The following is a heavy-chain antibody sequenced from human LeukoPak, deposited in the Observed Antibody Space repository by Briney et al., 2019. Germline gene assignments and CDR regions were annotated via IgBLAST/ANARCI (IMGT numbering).Heavy chain of an antibody. V-gene: IGHV1-8*01. CDR3: ARGFAPNFYGDYFYYYYGMDV. D-gene: IGHD4-17*01. Sequence: ASVKVSCKASGYTFTSYDINWVRQATGQGLEWMGWMNPNSGNTGYAQKFQGRVTMTRNTSISTAYMELSSLRSEDTAVYYCARGFAPNFYGDYFYYYYGMDVWGQGTTVTVSS. J-gene: IGHJ6*02. CDR2: MNPNSGNT. CDR1: GYTFTSYD.